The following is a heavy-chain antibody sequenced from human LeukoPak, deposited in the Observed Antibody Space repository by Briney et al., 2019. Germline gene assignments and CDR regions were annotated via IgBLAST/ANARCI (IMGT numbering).Heavy chain of an antibody. CDR2: ISGSGGST. CDR1: GFTFSSYA. D-gene: IGHD5-12*01. J-gene: IGHJ4*02. Sequence: GGSLRLSCAASGFTFSSYAMSWVRQAPGKGLEWVSAISGSGGSTYYADSVKGRFTISRDNSKNTLYLQMNSLRAGDTAVYYCAKDLVDIVATALGYWGQGTLVTVSS. CDR3: AKDLVDIVATALGY. V-gene: IGHV3-23*01.